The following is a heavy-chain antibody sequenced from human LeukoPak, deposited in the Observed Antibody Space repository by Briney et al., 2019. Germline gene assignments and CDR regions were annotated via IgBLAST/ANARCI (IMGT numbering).Heavy chain of an antibody. V-gene: IGHV4-39*07. D-gene: IGHD5-18*01. CDR3: ARDNRRYGYGQYYYYGMDV. Sequence: SETLSLTCTVSGGSISSSSYYWGWIRQLPGKGLEWIGSIYYSGSTYYNPSLKSRVTISVDTSKNQFSLKLSSVTAADTAVYYCARDNRRYGYGQYYYYGMDVWGQGTTVTVSS. CDR1: GGSISSSSYY. J-gene: IGHJ6*02. CDR2: IYYSGST.